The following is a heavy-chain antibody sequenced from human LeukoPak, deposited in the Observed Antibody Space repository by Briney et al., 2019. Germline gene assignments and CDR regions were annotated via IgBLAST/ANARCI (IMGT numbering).Heavy chain of an antibody. Sequence: SETLSLTCAVSGYSISSGYYWGWIRQPPGKGLEWIGTFYYNGNTYYNPSLKSRVTIPVDTSKNQFSLNLTSVTAADTAVYYCARDRRPDYWGQGTLVTVSS. J-gene: IGHJ4*02. CDR3: ARDRRPDY. D-gene: IGHD6-25*01. V-gene: IGHV4-38-2*02. CDR1: GYSISSGYY. CDR2: FYYNGNT.